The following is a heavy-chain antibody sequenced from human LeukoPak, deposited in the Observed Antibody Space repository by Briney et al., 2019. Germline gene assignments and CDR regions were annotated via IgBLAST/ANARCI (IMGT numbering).Heavy chain of an antibody. J-gene: IGHJ4*02. V-gene: IGHV4-4*07. Sequence: SETLSLTCTVSGGSISSYYWSWIRQPAGKGLEWIGHIYSGGSTNYNPSLKSRVTMSVDTSKNQFSLRLTSVTAADTAVYYCARDFRVDGLGSTGFDYWGQGTLVTVSS. D-gene: IGHD2-8*01. CDR2: IYSGGST. CDR1: GGSISSYY. CDR3: ARDFRVDGLGSTGFDY.